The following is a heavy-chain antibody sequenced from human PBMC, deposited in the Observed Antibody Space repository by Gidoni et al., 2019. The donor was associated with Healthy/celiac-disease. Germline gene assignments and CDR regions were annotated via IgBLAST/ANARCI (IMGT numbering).Heavy chain of an antibody. J-gene: IGHJ4*02. D-gene: IGHD3-10*01. CDR3: ARVRAGSGSSDY. Sequence: QLQLQESGPGLVKPSETRSLTCPVSGGSTSSSSYYWGWFRQPPGKGLEWIVSIYYSGSTYYNPSLKSRVTISVDTSKNQFSLKLSSVTAADTAVYYCARVRAGSGSSDYWGQGTLVTVSS. V-gene: IGHV4-39*07. CDR1: GGSTSSSSYY. CDR2: IYYSGST.